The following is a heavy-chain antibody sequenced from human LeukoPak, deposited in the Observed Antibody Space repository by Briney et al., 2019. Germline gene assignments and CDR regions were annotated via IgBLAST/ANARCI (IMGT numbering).Heavy chain of an antibody. CDR3: ARGGGGSRFDY. V-gene: IGHV4-34*01. CDR1: GGSFSGYY. Sequence: SETLSLTCAVYGGSFSGYYWSWIRQPPGKGREWIGEINHSGSTNYNPSLKSRVTISVDTSKNQFSVKLSSVSAADTAVFYCARGGGGSRFDYWGQGTLVTVSS. J-gene: IGHJ4*02. CDR2: INHSGST. D-gene: IGHD2-15*01.